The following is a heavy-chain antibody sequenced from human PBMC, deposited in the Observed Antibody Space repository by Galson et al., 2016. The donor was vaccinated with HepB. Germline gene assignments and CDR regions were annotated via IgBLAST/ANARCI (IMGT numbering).Heavy chain of an antibody. D-gene: IGHD2-2*01. Sequence: SVKVSCKASGYTFTTYGISWVRQAPGQGLEWMGWISAYNGNTNYAQKLQGRVTMTTDTSTSTAYMELRSLRSDDTAVYYCARNPRKIRDQLLEIYYYYYAMDDWGQGTTVTVSS. V-gene: IGHV1-18*01. CDR3: ARNPRKIRDQLLEIYYYYYAMDD. CDR1: GYTFTTYG. J-gene: IGHJ6*02. CDR2: ISAYNGNT.